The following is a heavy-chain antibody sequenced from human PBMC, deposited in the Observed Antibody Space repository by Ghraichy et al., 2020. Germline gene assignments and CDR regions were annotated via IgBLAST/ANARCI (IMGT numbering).Heavy chain of an antibody. CDR3: ARGPRVQYQLLMDPPRH. CDR2: INHSGST. V-gene: IGHV4-34*01. Sequence: SETLSLTCAVYGGSFSGYYWSWIRQPPGKGLEWIGEINHSGSTNYNPSLKSRVTISVDTSKNQFSLKLSSVTAADTAVYYCARGPRVQYQLLMDPPRHWGQGTLVTVSS. J-gene: IGHJ4*02. CDR1: GGSFSGYY. D-gene: IGHD2-2*01.